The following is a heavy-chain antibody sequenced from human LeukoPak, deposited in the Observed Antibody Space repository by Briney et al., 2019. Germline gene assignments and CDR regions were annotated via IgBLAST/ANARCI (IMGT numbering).Heavy chain of an antibody. CDR2: IGGLSTHI. CDR3: GRAFPPLRTSSAGDL. V-gene: IGHV3-69-1*02. D-gene: IGHD3-16*01. J-gene: IGHJ4*02. CDR1: GFTFSDYD. Sequence: GVLRLSCSASGFTFSDYDMNWVRQAPGKGLEWVSSIGGLSTHIYYGDSVKGRFSISRDNAKNSVYLQMNSLGVEDTAIYYCGRAFPPLRTSSAGDLWGQGILVTVSS.